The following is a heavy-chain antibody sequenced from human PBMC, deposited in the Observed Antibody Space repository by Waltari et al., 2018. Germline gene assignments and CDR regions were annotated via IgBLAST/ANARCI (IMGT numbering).Heavy chain of an antibody. CDR3: ARHLFIAARGECWFDP. V-gene: IGHV4-38-2*01. J-gene: IGHJ5*02. D-gene: IGHD6-6*01. CDR1: GYSISSGYY. CDR2: IYHSGST. Sequence: QVQLQESGPGLVKPSETLSLTCAVSGYSISSGYYWGWIRQPPGKGLEWIGSIYHSGSTYYNPSLKSRVTISVDTSKNQFSLKLSSVTAADTAVYYCARHLFIAARGECWFDPWGQGTLVTVSS.